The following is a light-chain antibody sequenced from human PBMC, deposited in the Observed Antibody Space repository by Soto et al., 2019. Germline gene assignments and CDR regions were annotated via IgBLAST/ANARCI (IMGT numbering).Light chain of an antibody. V-gene: IGKV1-39*01. CDR2: AAF. J-gene: IGKJ2*01. Sequence: DIQMTQSPSSLSASVGDRVTITCRASQSISSYLNWYQQKPGKAPKLLIYAAFSLQSGVPSRFSGSGSGTDFTLTISSLQPEDFATYHCQQSYRTPYTFGQGTKLEIK. CDR3: QQSYRTPYT. CDR1: QSISSY.